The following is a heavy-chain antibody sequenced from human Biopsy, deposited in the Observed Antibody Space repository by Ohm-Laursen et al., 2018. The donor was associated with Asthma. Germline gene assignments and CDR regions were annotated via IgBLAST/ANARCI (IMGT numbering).Heavy chain of an antibody. J-gene: IGHJ6*02. CDR2: ISVYNGNT. Sequence: KVSCKASGYTFNSAGITWVRQAPGQGLEWMGWISVYNGNTKVAQKLQDGVTMITDTSTSTAYMELRSLRSDDTAVYFCARAVDYSHYYGIDVWGQGTTVTVS. D-gene: IGHD3-10*01. CDR3: ARAVDYSHYYGIDV. CDR1: GYTFNSAG. V-gene: IGHV1-18*01.